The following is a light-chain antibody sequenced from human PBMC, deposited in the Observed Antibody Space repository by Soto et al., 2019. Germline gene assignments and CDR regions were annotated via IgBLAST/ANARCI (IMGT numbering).Light chain of an antibody. V-gene: IGLV1-40*01. Sequence: QAVLTQPPSLSGAPGQRVTISCTGSRSNIGAGYDVHWYQHLPGTAPKVLIFDNSNRPSGVPDRFSGSKSGTSASLAITGLPAEDEAVYYCHSYDVSLRAPAFGGGTKLTVL. CDR1: RSNIGAGYD. CDR2: DNS. J-gene: IGLJ2*01. CDR3: HSYDVSLRAPA.